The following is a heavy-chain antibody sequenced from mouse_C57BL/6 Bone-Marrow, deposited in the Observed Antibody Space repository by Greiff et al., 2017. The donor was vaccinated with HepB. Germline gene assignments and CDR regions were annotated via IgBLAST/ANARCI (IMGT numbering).Heavy chain of an antibody. D-gene: IGHD2-4*01. V-gene: IGHV5-4*01. CDR1: GFTFSSYA. Sequence: VQLQQSGGGLVKPGGSLKLSCAASGFTFSSYAMSWVRQTPEKRLEWVATISDGGSYTYYPDNVKGRFTISRDNAKNNLYLQMSHLKSEDTAMYYCAVYYDYDGSYAMDYWGQGTSVTVSS. CDR2: ISDGGSYT. J-gene: IGHJ4*01. CDR3: AVYYDYDGSYAMDY.